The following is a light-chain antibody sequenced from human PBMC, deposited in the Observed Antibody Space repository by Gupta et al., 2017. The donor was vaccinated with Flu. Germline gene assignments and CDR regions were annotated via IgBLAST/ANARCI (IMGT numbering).Light chain of an antibody. CDR2: DAS. V-gene: IGKV1-39*01. CDR3: QQSFSTRPT. J-gene: IGKJ5*01. Sequence: IHLTQSASALSASVGASVTICCRASQGINIYLNWYQHKPGKAPKLLLFDASILRSAVPSRYSGSGPGTDFTLSISRMQPEDFATYYCQQSFSTRPTFGQGTRLEMK. CDR1: QGINIY.